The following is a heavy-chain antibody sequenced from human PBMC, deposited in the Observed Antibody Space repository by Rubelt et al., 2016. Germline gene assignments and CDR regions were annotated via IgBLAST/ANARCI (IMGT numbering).Heavy chain of an antibody. CDR3: ARDIYSGSYYGY. CDR1: GYTFTSYA. V-gene: IGHV1-3*01. J-gene: IGHJ4*02. D-gene: IGHD1-26*01. CDR2: INAGNGNT. Sequence: QVPLVQSGAEVKKPGASVQASCKASGYTFTSYAMHWVRPAPGQRLAWMGWINAGNGNTKYSQKFQGRGTITRDTSASTAYMGLSSLRSEDTAVYYCARDIYSGSYYGYWGQGTLVTVSS.